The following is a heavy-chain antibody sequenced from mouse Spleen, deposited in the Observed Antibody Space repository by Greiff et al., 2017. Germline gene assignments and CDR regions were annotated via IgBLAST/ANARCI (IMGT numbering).Heavy chain of an antibody. J-gene: IGHJ3*01. CDR2: IWSGGST. Sequence: QVQLQQSGPGLVQPSQSLSITCTVSGFSLTSYGVHWVRQSPGKGLEWLGVIWSGGSTDYNAAFISRLSISKDNSKSQVFFKMNSLQADDTAIYYCARNQGYYRYDWFAYWGQGTLVTVSA. V-gene: IGHV2-2*01. CDR3: ARNQGYYRYDWFAY. D-gene: IGHD2-14*01. CDR1: GFSLTSYG.